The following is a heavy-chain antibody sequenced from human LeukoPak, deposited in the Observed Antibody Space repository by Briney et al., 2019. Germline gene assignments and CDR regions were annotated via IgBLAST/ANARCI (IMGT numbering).Heavy chain of an antibody. D-gene: IGHD6-13*01. CDR3: ARGWGTAAGFFEYFQH. Sequence: SVKVSCKASGYSFTAYYMHWVRQAPGQGLEWMGWIIPILGIANYAQKFQGRVTITADESTSTAYMELSSLRSEDTAVYYCARGWGTAAGFFEYFQHWGQGTLVTVSS. CDR2: IIPILGIA. CDR1: GYSFTAYY. V-gene: IGHV1-69*10. J-gene: IGHJ1*01.